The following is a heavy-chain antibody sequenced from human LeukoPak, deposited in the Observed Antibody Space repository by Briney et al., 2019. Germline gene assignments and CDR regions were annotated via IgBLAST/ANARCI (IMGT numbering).Heavy chain of an antibody. CDR2: ISYDGSNK. J-gene: IGHJ4*02. CDR1: GFTFSSYA. CDR3: AKDLIIVGATTPRMVDY. V-gene: IGHV3-30*04. D-gene: IGHD1-26*01. Sequence: GGSLRLSCAASGFTFSSYAMHWVRQAPGKGLEWVAVISYDGSNKYYADSVKGRFTISRDNSKNTLYLQMNSLRAEDTAVYYCAKDLIIVGATTPRMVDYWGQGTLVTVSS.